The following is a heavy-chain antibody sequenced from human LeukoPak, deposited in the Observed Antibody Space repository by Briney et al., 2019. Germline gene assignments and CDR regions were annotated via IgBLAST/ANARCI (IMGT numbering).Heavy chain of an antibody. V-gene: IGHV4-4*08. D-gene: IGHD6-19*01. CDR2: IYSSGST. CDR1: GGSIRGYY. CDR3: ARDLPGYSSGWPYYYYYMDV. Sequence: PSETLSLTCNVSGGSIRGYYWSWIRQPPGKGLEWIGYIYSSGSTNYNPSLKSRVTMSVDTSKNQFSLKLSSVTAADTAVYYCARDLPGYSSGWPYYYYYMDVWGKGTTVTVSS. J-gene: IGHJ6*03.